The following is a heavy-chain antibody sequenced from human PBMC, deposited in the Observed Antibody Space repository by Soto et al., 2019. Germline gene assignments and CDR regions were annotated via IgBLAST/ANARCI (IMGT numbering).Heavy chain of an antibody. CDR1: GGTFSSYS. D-gene: IGHD1-26*01. CDR2: IIPIFGTA. J-gene: IGHJ4*02. CDR3: ARDGGRRSGGIDY. V-gene: IGHV1-69*01. Sequence: QVQLVQSGAEVKKPGSSVKVSCKASGGTFSSYSINWVRQAPGQGLEWMGEIIPIFGTANYAQKFRGRVTTPADESTSTAYMELTSLRSEDTAVYYCARDGGRRSGGIDYWGQGTLVSVSS.